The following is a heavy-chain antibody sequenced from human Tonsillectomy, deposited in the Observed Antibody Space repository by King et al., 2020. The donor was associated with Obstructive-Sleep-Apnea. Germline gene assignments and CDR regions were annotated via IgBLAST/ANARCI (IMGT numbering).Heavy chain of an antibody. D-gene: IGHD2-2*01. CDR3: ARDRVVVPAAMFDY. V-gene: IGHV3-30-3*01. Sequence: VQLVESGGGVVQPGRSLRLSCAASGFTFSSYTMHWVRQAPGKGLEWVAIKSYDGSNKYYADSVKGRFTISRDNSKNTLYLQMNSLRAEDTAVYYCARDRVVVPAAMFDYWGQGTLVTVSS. CDR1: GFTFSSYT. J-gene: IGHJ4*02. CDR2: KSYDGSNK.